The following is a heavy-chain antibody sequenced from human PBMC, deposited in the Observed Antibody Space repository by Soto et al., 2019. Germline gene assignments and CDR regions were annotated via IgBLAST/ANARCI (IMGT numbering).Heavy chain of an antibody. Sequence: GAAEQCSCKDSLYRFTSYYSYWVQQATGQGLEWMGWMNPKTGNSAYAQKFQVRVTVTSDTSINTVQMELNSLPSEDTALYYCARRSETNGWNGFGADKYFFAFWGQGTLVPVSS. CDR1: LYRFTSYY. V-gene: IGHV1-8*01. D-gene: IGHD1-1*01. CDR3: ARRSETNGWNGFGADKYFFAF. J-gene: IGHJ4*02. CDR2: MNPKTGNS.